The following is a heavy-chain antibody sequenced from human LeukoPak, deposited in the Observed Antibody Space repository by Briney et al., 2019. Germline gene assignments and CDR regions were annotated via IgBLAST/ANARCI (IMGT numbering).Heavy chain of an antibody. CDR3: ARDSLGYGSGSYFLDY. CDR1: GGSISSSNW. V-gene: IGHV4-4*02. Sequence: SGTLSLTCAVSGGSISSSNWWSWVRQPPGKGLEWIGDIYHSGNTNYNPSLNSRVTISVDKSKNQFSLKLNSVTAADTAVYYCARDSLGYGSGSYFLDYWGQGTLVTVSS. D-gene: IGHD3-10*01. CDR2: IYHSGNT. J-gene: IGHJ4*02.